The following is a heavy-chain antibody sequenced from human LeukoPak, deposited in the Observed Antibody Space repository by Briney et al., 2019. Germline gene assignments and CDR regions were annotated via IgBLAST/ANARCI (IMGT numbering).Heavy chain of an antibody. Sequence: ASETLSLTCTVSGGSISSSSYYWGWIRQPPGKGLEWIGSIYYSGSTYYNPSLKSRVTISVDTSKNQFSLKLSSVTAADTAVYYCARAPRSSGWYNMNFQHWGQGTLVTVSS. D-gene: IGHD6-19*01. V-gene: IGHV4-39*07. CDR3: ARAPRSSGWYNMNFQH. J-gene: IGHJ1*01. CDR1: GGSISSSSYY. CDR2: IYYSGST.